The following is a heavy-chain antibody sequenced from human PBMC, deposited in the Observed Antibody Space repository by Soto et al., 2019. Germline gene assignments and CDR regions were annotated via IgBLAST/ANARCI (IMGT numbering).Heavy chain of an antibody. CDR2: IYYSGST. V-gene: IGHV4-59*01. J-gene: IGHJ5*02. CDR3: ARARHSDWFDP. CDR1: GFSISSYY. Sequence: PSETLSLTCTVSGFSISSYYWSWIRQPPGKGLEWIGYIYYSGSTNYNPSLKSRVTISVDTSKNQFSLKLSSVTAADTAMYYCARARHSDWFDPWGQGTLVTVSS.